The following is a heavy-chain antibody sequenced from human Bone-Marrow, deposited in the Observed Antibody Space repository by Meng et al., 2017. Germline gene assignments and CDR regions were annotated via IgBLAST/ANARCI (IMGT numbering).Heavy chain of an antibody. CDR1: GGTFSSYT. V-gene: IGHV1-69*02. D-gene: IGHD3-10*01. CDR3: AKAKRITMVRWLFDAFDI. Sequence: SVKVSRKASGGTFSSYTISWVRQAPGQGREWMGRIISILGIANYSQKFQGRATITADKSTSTAYMELSSLRSEDTAVYYCAKAKRITMVRWLFDAFDIWGQGTMVTVSS. J-gene: IGHJ3*02. CDR2: IISILGIA.